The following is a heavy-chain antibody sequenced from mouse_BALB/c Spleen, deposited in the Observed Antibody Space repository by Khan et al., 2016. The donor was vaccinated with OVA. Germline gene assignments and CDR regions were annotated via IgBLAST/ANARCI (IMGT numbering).Heavy chain of an antibody. D-gene: IGHD1-2*01. CDR2: ISPGSGAT. CDR3: ARRNYFGYTFAY. CDR1: GYTFTDYY. V-gene: IGHV1-77*01. J-gene: IGHJ3*01. Sequence: VQLQESGAELARPGASVKLSCKASGYTFTDYYINWVKQRTGQGLEWIGEISPGSGATYYNERFKGKATLTADKSSSTAYMQLNSLTSEASAVYFGARRNYFGYTFAYWGQGTLVTVSA.